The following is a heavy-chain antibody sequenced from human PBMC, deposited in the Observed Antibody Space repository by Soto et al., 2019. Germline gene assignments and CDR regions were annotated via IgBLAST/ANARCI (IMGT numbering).Heavy chain of an antibody. CDR3: ASIPDALDI. CDR2: VYHSGSA. D-gene: IGHD2-2*02. V-gene: IGHV4-30-2*01. J-gene: IGHJ3*02. CDR1: GGSVSSGGYS. Sequence: QLQLQESGSGLVKPSQTLSLTCAVSGGSVSSGGYSWSWIRQPPGKGLEWIGFVYHSGSAYYNPSRRSRVTISVDRSKNQFSLRLSSVTAADTAVYYCASIPDALDIWGHGTMVTVSS.